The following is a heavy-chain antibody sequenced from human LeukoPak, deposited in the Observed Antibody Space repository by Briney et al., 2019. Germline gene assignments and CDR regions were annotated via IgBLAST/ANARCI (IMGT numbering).Heavy chain of an antibody. CDR1: GYTFTSYG. Sequence: AASVKVSCKASGYTFTSYGISWVRQAPGQGLEWMGWISAYNGNTNYAQKLQGRVTMTTDTSTSTAYMELRSLRSDDTAVDYCARDDPPSYYDYVWGSYRYTGAFDIWGQGTMVTVSS. CDR2: ISAYNGNT. D-gene: IGHD3-16*02. J-gene: IGHJ3*02. V-gene: IGHV1-18*01. CDR3: ARDDPPSYYDYVWGSYRYTGAFDI.